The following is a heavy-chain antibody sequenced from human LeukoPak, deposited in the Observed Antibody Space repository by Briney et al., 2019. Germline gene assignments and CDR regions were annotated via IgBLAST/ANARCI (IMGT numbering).Heavy chain of an antibody. CDR1: GFTFSSYA. J-gene: IGHJ3*02. CDR3: ARVDDLDAFDM. Sequence: GRSLRLSCAASGFTFSSYAMHWVRQAPGKGLEWVAVISDDGSNKYYADSVKGRFPISRDNSKNTLYLQMNSLRGEDTAVYYCARVDDLDAFDMWGQGTMVTVSS. D-gene: IGHD2-2*03. CDR2: ISDDGSNK. V-gene: IGHV3-30*04.